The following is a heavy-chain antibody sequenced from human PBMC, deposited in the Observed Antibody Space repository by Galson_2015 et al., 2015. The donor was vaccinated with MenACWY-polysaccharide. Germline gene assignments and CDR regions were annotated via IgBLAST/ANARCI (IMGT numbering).Heavy chain of an antibody. J-gene: IGHJ6*02. CDR1: GGSLSGSY. D-gene: IGHD2-2*01. V-gene: IGHV4-59*01. Sequence: ETLSLTCTVSGGSLSGSYWSWTRQPPGKGLEWIGYIYYSGSTNYNPSLKSRVTMSLDISKNQFSLKLSSVTAADTAVYYCARSGTSTSWLYYYYGMGVWGQGTTVTVSS. CDR2: IYYSGST. CDR3: ARSGTSTSWLYYYYGMGV.